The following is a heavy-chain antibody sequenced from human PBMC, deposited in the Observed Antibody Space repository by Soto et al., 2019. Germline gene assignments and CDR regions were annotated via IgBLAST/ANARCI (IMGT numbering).Heavy chain of an antibody. Sequence: QVQLVESGGGVVQPGRSLRLSCAASGFTFSSYAMHWVRQAPGKGLEWVAVISYDGSNKYYADSVKGRFTISRDNSKNTLYLQMNSLRAEDTAVYYCASIRRQQLWLLEAGVGMDVWGQGTTVTVSS. J-gene: IGHJ6*02. V-gene: IGHV3-30-3*01. D-gene: IGHD5-18*01. CDR1: GFTFSSYA. CDR3: ASIRRQQLWLLEAGVGMDV. CDR2: ISYDGSNK.